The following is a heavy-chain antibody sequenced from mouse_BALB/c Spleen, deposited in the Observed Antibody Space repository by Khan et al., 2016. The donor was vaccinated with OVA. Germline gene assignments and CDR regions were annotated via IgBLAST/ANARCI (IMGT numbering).Heavy chain of an antibody. CDR2: ISTYSGNT. Sequence: QVQLQQSGPELVRPGVSVKISCKGSGYTFTDYAMHWVKQSHAKSLEWIGLISTYSGNTNYNQKFKGKATMTADKSSSNAYLELPRLTSDDSAIYYCARPAYDGYYDYWGQGTTFTVSS. J-gene: IGHJ2*01. D-gene: IGHD2-3*01. V-gene: IGHV1S137*01. CDR3: ARPAYDGYYDY. CDR1: GYTFTDYA.